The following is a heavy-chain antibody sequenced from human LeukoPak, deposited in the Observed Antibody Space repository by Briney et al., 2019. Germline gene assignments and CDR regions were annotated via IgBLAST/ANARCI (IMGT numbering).Heavy chain of an antibody. J-gene: IGHJ5*02. CDR1: GFIFSSYA. Sequence: PGGSLRLSCEASGFIFSSYAMSWVRQAPGKGLEWVSAISGSAISTYYADSVKGRFTISRDNSKNTLYLQINSPRAEDTAVYYCAKDSVGGYNPNWFDPWGQGTLVTVSS. V-gene: IGHV3-23*01. CDR3: AKDSVGGYNPNWFDP. CDR2: ISGSAIST. D-gene: IGHD1-26*01.